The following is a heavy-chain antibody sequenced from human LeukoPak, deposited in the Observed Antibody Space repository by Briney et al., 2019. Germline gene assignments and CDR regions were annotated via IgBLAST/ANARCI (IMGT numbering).Heavy chain of an antibody. CDR2: INPNSGGT. CDR3: ARDLVVVAANPFDY. J-gene: IGHJ4*02. V-gene: IGHV1-2*02. CDR1: GYTFTGYY. D-gene: IGHD2-15*01. Sequence: ASVKVSFKASGYTFTGYYMHWVRQAPGQGLEWMGWINPNSGGTNYAQKFQGRVTMARDTSISTAYMELSRLRSDDTAVYYCARDLVVVAANPFDYWGQGTLVTVSS.